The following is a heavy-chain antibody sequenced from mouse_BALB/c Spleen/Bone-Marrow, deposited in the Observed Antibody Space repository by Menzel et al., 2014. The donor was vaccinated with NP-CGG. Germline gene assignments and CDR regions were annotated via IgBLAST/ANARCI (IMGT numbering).Heavy chain of an antibody. D-gene: IGHD2-1*01. Sequence: VQRAEPGAELMKPGASVKISCKATGYTFSSYWIEWVKQRPGHGLEWIGEILPGSGSTNYNEKFKGKATFTADTSSNTAYMQLSSLTSEDSAVYYCAREDGNHVGFAYWGQGTLVTVSA. CDR1: GYTFSSYW. J-gene: IGHJ3*01. V-gene: IGHV1-9*01. CDR2: ILPGSGST. CDR3: AREDGNHVGFAY.